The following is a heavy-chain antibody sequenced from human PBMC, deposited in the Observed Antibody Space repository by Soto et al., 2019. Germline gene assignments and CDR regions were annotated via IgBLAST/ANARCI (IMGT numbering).Heavy chain of an antibody. J-gene: IGHJ3*02. Sequence: GGSLRLSCAASGFTFSSYWMHWVRQAPGKGLVWVSRISGSGGSTYYADSVKGRFTISRDNSKNTVFLQMGSLRGEDMAVYYCVRDMAFDIWGQGTMVTVSS. CDR2: ISGSGGST. V-gene: IGHV3-74*01. CDR3: VRDMAFDI. CDR1: GFTFSSYW.